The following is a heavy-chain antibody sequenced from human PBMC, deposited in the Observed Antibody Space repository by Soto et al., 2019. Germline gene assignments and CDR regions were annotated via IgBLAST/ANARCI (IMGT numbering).Heavy chain of an antibody. V-gene: IGHV3-73*01. Sequence: GGSLRLSCAASGFTFSGSAVHWVRQASGKGLEWVGRIRNKANSYATTYAASVKGRFTISRDDSKNTAYLQMNSLKTEDTAVYYCTRPGYRSGWVDQWGQGTLVTVSS. CDR1: GFTFSGSA. J-gene: IGHJ4*02. D-gene: IGHD6-19*01. CDR2: IRNKANSYAT. CDR3: TRPGYRSGWVDQ.